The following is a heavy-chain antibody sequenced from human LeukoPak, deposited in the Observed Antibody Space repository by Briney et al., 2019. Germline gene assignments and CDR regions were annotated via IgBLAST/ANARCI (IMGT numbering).Heavy chain of an antibody. Sequence: GESLKICCEGSDYNFATYWIGWVRQMPGKGLEWMGSIYPGDSDTRYSPSFQGQVTISVDKSISTAYLQWSSLKASDTAIYYCVRRRGTGWYSVDYWGQGTLVTVSS. CDR1: DYNFATYW. CDR2: IYPGDSDT. V-gene: IGHV5-51*01. J-gene: IGHJ4*02. CDR3: VRRRGTGWYSVDY. D-gene: IGHD6-19*01.